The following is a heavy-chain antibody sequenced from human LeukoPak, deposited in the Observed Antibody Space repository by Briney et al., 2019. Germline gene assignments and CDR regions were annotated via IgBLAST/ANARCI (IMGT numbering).Heavy chain of an antibody. CDR2: IYTSGST. Sequence: SETLSLTCTVSGGSISNKYWSWIRQPAGKGLEWIGRIYTSGSTDYNPSLKSRVTISVDTSKNQFSLRLSSVTAADTAVYYCASGTAMGHWGQGTLVTVSS. V-gene: IGHV4-4*07. CDR1: GGSISNKY. CDR3: ASGTAMGH. D-gene: IGHD5-18*01. J-gene: IGHJ4*02.